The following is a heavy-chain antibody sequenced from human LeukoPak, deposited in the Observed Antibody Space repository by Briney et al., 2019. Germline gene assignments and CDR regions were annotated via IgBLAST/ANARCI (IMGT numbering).Heavy chain of an antibody. Sequence: GGSLRLSCVASGFTFSISWVTWVRQAPGKGLEWVANIDKHGNGKYYVDSVKGRFAISRDYATNSVFLQMSSLRAGDTSVYYCARDAGWGYYDLWGQGTPVTVSS. D-gene: IGHD1-26*01. CDR1: GFTFSISW. CDR2: IDKHGNGK. CDR3: ARDAGWGYYDL. V-gene: IGHV3-7*01. J-gene: IGHJ4*02.